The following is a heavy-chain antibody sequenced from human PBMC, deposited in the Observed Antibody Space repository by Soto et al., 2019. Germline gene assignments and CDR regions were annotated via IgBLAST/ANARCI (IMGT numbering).Heavy chain of an antibody. D-gene: IGHD3-16*01. CDR2: LDQDGSER. V-gene: IGHV3-7*01. CDR3: VCGGNVVVY. Sequence: EVQLVESGGGLVQPGGSLRLSCAASGFTFSTYWMTWVRRPPGKGLEWVANLDQDGSERYYVDSVRGRFTSSRDNAKNSRYLQLNRLRAEDTDVSYCVCGGNVVVYWGQGTLVTVSP. J-gene: IGHJ4*02. CDR1: GFTFSTYW.